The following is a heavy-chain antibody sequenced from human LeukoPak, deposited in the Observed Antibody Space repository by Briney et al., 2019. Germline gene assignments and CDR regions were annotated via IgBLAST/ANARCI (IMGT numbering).Heavy chain of an antibody. V-gene: IGHV3-74*01. CDR3: ARDRYSGSYSDY. J-gene: IGHJ4*02. CDR2: INSDGSST. Sequence: GGSLRLSGAASGFTFSSYWMHWVRQAPGKGLVWVSRINSDGSSTSYADSVKGRFTISRDNAKNTLYLQMNSLRDEDTAVYYCARDRYSGSYSDYWGQGTLVTVSS. D-gene: IGHD1-26*01. CDR1: GFTFSSYW.